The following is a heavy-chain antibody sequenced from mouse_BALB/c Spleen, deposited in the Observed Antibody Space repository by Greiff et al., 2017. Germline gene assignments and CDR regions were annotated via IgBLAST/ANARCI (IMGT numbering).Heavy chain of an antibody. CDR2: ISSGSSTI. CDR3: ARFYDYGEGPMDD. J-gene: IGHJ4*01. V-gene: IGHV5-17*02. Sequence: EVQGVESGGGLVQPGGSRKLSCAASGFTFSSFGMHWVRQAPEKGLEWVAYISSGSSTIYYADTVKGRFTISRDNPKNTLFLQMTSLRSEDTAMYYCARFYDYGEGPMDDWGQGTSVTVSS. D-gene: IGHD2-4*01. CDR1: GFTFSSFG.